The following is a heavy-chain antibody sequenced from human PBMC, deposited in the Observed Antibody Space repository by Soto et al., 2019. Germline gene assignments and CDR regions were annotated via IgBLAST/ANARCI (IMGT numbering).Heavy chain of an antibody. CDR3: ARDQGGGKWLHKALGAAMVTQPREGYYYYGMDV. CDR2: ISYDGSNK. CDR1: GFTFSSYA. D-gene: IGHD5-18*01. J-gene: IGHJ6*02. Sequence: GSLRLSCAASGFTFSSYAMHWVRQAPGKGLEWVAVISYDGSNKYYADSVKGRFTISRDNSKNTLYLQMNSLRAEDTAVYYCARDQGGGKWLHKALGAAMVTQPREGYYYYGMDVWGQGTTVTVSS. V-gene: IGHV3-30-3*01.